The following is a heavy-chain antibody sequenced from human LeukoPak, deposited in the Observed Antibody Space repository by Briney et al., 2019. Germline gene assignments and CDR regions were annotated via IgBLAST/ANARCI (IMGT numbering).Heavy chain of an antibody. J-gene: IGHJ4*02. CDR2: IYTSEST. CDR3: ASSPGFGSSWYDY. Sequence: PSETLSLTCTVSGGSISSYYWSWIRQPPGKGLEWIGYIYTSESTNYNPSLKSRVTITVDTSKNQFSLKLSSVTAADTAVFYCASSPGFGSSWYDYWGQGTLVPVSS. V-gene: IGHV4-4*09. CDR1: GGSISSYY. D-gene: IGHD6-13*01.